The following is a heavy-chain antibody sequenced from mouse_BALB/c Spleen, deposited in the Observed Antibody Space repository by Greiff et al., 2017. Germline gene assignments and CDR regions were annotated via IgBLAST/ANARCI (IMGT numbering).Heavy chain of an antibody. CDR2: ISSGGSYT. J-gene: IGHJ4*01. V-gene: IGHV5-6*01. Sequence: EVQRVESGGDLVKPGGSLKLSCAASGFTFSSYGMSWVRQTPDKRLEWVATISSGGSYTYYPDSVKGRFTISRDNAKNTLYLQMSSLKSEDTAMYYCARHGHGYYVSAMDYWGQGTSVTVSS. CDR3: ARHGHGYYVSAMDY. CDR1: GFTFSSYG. D-gene: IGHD2-3*01.